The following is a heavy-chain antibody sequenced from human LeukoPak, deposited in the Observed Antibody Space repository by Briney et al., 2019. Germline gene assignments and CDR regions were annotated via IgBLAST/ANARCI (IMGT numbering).Heavy chain of an antibody. CDR1: GYSISSGYY. D-gene: IGHD1-26*01. J-gene: IGHJ4*02. CDR2: IYHSGST. Sequence: SETLSLTCAVSGYSISSGYYWGWIRQPPGKGLEWIGSIYHSGSTYYNPSLKSRVTISVDTSKNQFSLKLSSVTAADTAVYYCVRLRVGTQYYFDYWGQGTLVTASS. CDR3: VRLRVGTQYYFDY. V-gene: IGHV4-38-2*01.